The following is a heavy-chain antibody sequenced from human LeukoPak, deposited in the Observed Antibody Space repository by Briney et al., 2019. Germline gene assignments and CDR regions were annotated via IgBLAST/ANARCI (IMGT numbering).Heavy chain of an antibody. V-gene: IGHV3-21*04. CDR2: ISSSSSYI. CDR1: GFTFSSYS. J-gene: IGHJ4*02. Sequence: PGGSLRLSCAATGFTFSSYSMNWVRQAPGKGLEWVSSISSSSSYIYYGDSVKGRFTISRDNAKNSLYLQMNSLRAEDTAVYYCARHLLWFGELSGGFDYWGQGTLVTVSS. CDR3: ARHLLWFGELSGGFDY. D-gene: IGHD3-10*01.